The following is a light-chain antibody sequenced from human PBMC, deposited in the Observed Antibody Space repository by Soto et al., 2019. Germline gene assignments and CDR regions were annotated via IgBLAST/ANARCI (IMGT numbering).Light chain of an antibody. CDR1: NLGDTY. J-gene: IGLJ2*01. V-gene: IGLV3-1*01. CDR3: QAWVINTEV. CDR2: QDN. Sequence: SYELTQPPSVSVSPGQTASITCSGHNLGDTYTCWYQQKPGQSPVLVIYQDNKRPSGIPERFSGSNSGNTATLTISGTQAMAEADYYCQAWVINTEVFGGGTKLTVL.